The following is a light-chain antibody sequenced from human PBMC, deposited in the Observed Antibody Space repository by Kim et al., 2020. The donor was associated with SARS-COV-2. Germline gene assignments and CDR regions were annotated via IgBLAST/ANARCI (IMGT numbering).Light chain of an antibody. CDR3: QRYGTSMYT. CDR1: QSVSSSY. J-gene: IGKJ2*01. Sequence: EIVLTQSPGTLSLSQGERATLSCRASQSVSSSYLAWYQQKAGQAPRLLIYGASNRASGIPDRFSGSGSGTAFTLTITGLEPEDFAVYYCQRYGTSMYTFGQGTKLEI. V-gene: IGKV3-20*01. CDR2: GAS.